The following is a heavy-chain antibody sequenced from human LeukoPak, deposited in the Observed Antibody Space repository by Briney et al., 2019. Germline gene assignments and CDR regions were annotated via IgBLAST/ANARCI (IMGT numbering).Heavy chain of an antibody. CDR3: AKDVCTNGACYIDY. CDR1: GFTFSSYA. J-gene: IGHJ4*02. Sequence: PGGSLRLSCAASGFTFSSYAMSWVRQAPGKGLEWVSAISGSGGSTYYADSVKGRFTISRDNSKNTLYLQVTSLRAEDTAVYYCAKDVCTNGACYIDYWGQGTLVTVSS. D-gene: IGHD2-8*01. CDR2: ISGSGGST. V-gene: IGHV3-23*01.